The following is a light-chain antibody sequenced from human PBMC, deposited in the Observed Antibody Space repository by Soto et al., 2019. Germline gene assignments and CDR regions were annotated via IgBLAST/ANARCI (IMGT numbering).Light chain of an antibody. V-gene: IGKV4-1*01. CDR2: WAS. CDR1: QSVLYSSNNENY. CDR3: QKYESTPPT. J-gene: IGKJ2*01. Sequence: DIVMTQSPDSLAVSLGERAPIDCKSSQSVLYSSNNENYLAWYQQRPGQPPKLLIYWASTRESGVPDRFSGSGSGTDFILTITSLQAEDVAVYYCQKYESTPPTFGQGTKLEIK.